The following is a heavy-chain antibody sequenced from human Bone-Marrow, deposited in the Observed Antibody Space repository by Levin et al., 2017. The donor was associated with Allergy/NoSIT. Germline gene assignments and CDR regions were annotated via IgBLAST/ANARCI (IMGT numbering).Heavy chain of an antibody. D-gene: IGHD2-21*01. CDR2: ISHSGNS. CDR3: ARSAPGDYEYFPD. J-gene: IGHJ1*01. V-gene: IGHV4-38-2*01. CDR1: GSSFSGGYY. Sequence: SETLSLTCAVSGSSFSGGYYWGWIRQPPGEGLEWIASISHSGNSYYNPSLRSRIAVALDVSDTQFSLKVLSVTATDTPVYFCARSAPGDYEYFPDWGQGTLVTVSS.